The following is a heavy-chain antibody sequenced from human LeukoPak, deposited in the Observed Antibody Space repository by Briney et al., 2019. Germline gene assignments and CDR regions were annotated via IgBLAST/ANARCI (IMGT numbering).Heavy chain of an antibody. V-gene: IGHV4-30-4*08. CDR1: GGSVSSGDYY. CDR2: IYYSGNT. CDR3: ARRRGNTSGFQGYYFDY. Sequence: SSETLSLTCTVSGGSVSSGDYYWSWIRQLPGKGLEWIGYIYYSGNTYYNPSLKSRRTISVDTSKNQFSLKLSSVTAADTAVYYCARRRGNTSGFQGYYFDYWGQGTLVTVSS. D-gene: IGHD6-19*01. J-gene: IGHJ4*02.